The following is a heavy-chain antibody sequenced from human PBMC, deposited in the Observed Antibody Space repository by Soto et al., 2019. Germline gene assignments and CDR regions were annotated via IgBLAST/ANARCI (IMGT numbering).Heavy chain of an antibody. CDR1: GGTYSPYT. Sequence: QVQLVQSGAEVKKPGSSVKVSCKSSGGTYSPYTINWVRQAPGQGLEWMGRIIPFLGVTNYGLKFQARVTITADKATKTAYMELRGLRFEDTAGYYCARDWESSVSTWSFGGFWGRGTLVTVSS. CDR2: IIPFLGVT. J-gene: IGHJ4*02. CDR3: ARDWESSVSTWSFGGF. V-gene: IGHV1-69*08. D-gene: IGHD3-16*01.